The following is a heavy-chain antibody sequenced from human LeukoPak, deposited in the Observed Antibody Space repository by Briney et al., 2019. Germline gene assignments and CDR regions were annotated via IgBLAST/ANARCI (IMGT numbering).Heavy chain of an antibody. CDR1: GFTFSSYW. Sequence: GGSLRLSCAASGFTFSSYWMSWVRQAPGKGLEWVANIKQDGSEKYYVDSVKGRFTISRDNAKNSLYLQMSSLRAEDTAVYYCARGGYYDFWSGYFPKYYFDYWGQGTLVTVSS. D-gene: IGHD3-3*01. J-gene: IGHJ4*02. CDR2: IKQDGSEK. CDR3: ARGGYYDFWSGYFPKYYFDY. V-gene: IGHV3-7*01.